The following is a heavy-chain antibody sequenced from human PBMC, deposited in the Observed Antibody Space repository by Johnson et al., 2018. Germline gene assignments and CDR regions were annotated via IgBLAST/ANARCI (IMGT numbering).Heavy chain of an antibody. CDR3: SRGWSGSIREHFDY. CDR2: IRTKTNGGTT. D-gene: IGHD1-26*01. V-gene: IGHV3-49*03. Sequence: VQLVQSGGGLVQPGRSLRLTCSASGFMFGDYAMSWSRQAPGKGLEWVGFIRTKTNGGTTEHAASVKGRFTISRDDSKSIAYLQINSLKAEDTAVYYCSRGWSGSIREHFDYWGQGTLVTVSS. CDR1: GFMFGDYA. J-gene: IGHJ4*02.